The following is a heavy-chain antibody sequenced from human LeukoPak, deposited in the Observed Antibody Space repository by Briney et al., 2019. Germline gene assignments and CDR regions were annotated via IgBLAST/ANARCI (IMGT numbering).Heavy chain of an antibody. CDR1: GGTFSSYA. J-gene: IGHJ5*02. D-gene: IGHD3-16*02. CDR2: TIPIFGTA. Sequence: SVKLSCKASGGTFSSYAISWVRQAPGQGLEWMGGTIPIFGTAKHAQKFQGRVTITADKSTSTAYMELSSLRSEDTAVYYCTRGGDYYVWGSYRYTGWFDPWGQGTLVTVSS. CDR3: TRGGDYYVWGSYRYTGWFDP. V-gene: IGHV1-69*06.